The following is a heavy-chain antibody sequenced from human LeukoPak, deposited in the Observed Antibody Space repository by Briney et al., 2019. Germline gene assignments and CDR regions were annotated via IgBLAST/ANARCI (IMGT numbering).Heavy chain of an antibody. J-gene: IGHJ6*02. CDR3: ATSLRYYGMDV. Sequence: GASVKVSCKVSGYTLTELSMHWVRQAPGKGLEWMGGFDPEDGETIYAQKFQGRVTTTEDTSTDTAYMELSSLRSEDTAVYYCATSLRYYGMDVWGQGTTVTVSS. CDR2: FDPEDGET. CDR1: GYTLTELS. V-gene: IGHV1-24*01. D-gene: IGHD4/OR15-4a*01.